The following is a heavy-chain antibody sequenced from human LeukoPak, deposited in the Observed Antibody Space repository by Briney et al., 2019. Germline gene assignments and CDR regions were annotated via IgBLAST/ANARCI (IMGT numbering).Heavy chain of an antibody. CDR2: IIPIFGTA. V-gene: IGHV1-69*06. D-gene: IGHD4-17*01. Sequence: ASVKVSCKASGGTFSSYAISWVRQAPGQGLEWMGGIIPIFGTANYAQKFQGRVTITADKSTSTAYMELSSLRSEDTAVYYCARGKGTVTYFDYWGQGTLVTVSS. J-gene: IGHJ4*02. CDR1: GGTFSSYA. CDR3: ARGKGTVTYFDY.